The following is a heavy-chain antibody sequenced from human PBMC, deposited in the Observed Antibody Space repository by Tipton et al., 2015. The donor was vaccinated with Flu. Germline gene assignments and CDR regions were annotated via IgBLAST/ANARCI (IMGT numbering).Heavy chain of an antibody. D-gene: IGHD3-3*01. V-gene: IGHV3-7*03. Sequence: SLRLSCASSGFTFSLYWMTWVRQAPGKGLEWVANIKQDGSQKYYVDSVKGRFTISRDNAKSSLYLQMNSLRADDTAVYYCARVPEWLGYGFDIWGQGTSVAISS. J-gene: IGHJ3*02. CDR2: IKQDGSQK. CDR1: GFTFSLYW. CDR3: ARVPEWLGYGFDI.